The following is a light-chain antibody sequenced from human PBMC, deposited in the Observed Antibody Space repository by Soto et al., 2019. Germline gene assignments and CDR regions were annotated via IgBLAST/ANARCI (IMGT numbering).Light chain of an antibody. J-gene: IGLJ3*02. V-gene: IGLV2-11*01. CDR2: DVT. Sequence: QSALTQPRSVSGSPGQSVTISCTGTSSDVGAYDFVSWYQQHPGKAPKLMIYDVTKRPSGVPDRFSGSKSGNTASLTISGLQGDDEANYYCSSYAGSHPWVFGGGTKLTVL. CDR1: SSDVGAYDF. CDR3: SSYAGSHPWV.